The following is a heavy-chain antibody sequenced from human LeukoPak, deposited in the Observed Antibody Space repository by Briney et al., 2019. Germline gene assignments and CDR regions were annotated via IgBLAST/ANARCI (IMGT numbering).Heavy chain of an antibody. CDR1: GGSFSGYY. V-gene: IGHV4-34*01. Sequence: PSETLSLTCAVYGGSFSGYYWSWIRQPPGKGLEWIGEINHSGSTNYNPSLKSRVTISVETSKNQLSLKLSSVTAADTAVYYCARGDLPTRAMDYWGQGTLVTVSS. J-gene: IGHJ4*02. CDR3: ARGDLPTRAMDY. CDR2: INHSGST.